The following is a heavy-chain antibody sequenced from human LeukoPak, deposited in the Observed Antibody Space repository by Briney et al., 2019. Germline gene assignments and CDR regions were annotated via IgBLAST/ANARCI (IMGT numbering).Heavy chain of an antibody. Sequence: ASVKVSCKASGYTFTGYYMHWVRQAPGQELEWLGWINPNSGGTNYAPKCRARVNMPRDTSISTAYMELSRLRSDAKAVYYCARDRFRVTSIFGVPRGWFDPGGQGTLVTVSS. D-gene: IGHD3-3*01. J-gene: IGHJ5*02. CDR3: ARDRFRVTSIFGVPRGWFDP. V-gene: IGHV1-2*02. CDR1: GYTFTGYY. CDR2: INPNSGGT.